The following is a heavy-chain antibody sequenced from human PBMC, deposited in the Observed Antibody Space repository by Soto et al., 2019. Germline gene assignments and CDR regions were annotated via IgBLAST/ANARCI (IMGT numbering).Heavy chain of an antibody. CDR1: GFTFSTYS. Sequence: PXGSLRLSCAAPGFTFSTYSINWVRQAPGKGLEWISYISDNSSVIYYADAVKGRFTISRDNAKNSLYLQMNSLRDEDTAVYYCARDRDAYCSKGICSGPYFDYWGQGTLVTVSS. J-gene: IGHJ4*02. CDR3: ARDRDAYCSKGICSGPYFDY. V-gene: IGHV3-48*02. D-gene: IGHD2-8*01. CDR2: ISDNSSVI.